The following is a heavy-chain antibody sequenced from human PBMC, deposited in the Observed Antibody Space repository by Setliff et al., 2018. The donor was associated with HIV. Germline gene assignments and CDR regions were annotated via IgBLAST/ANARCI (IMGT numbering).Heavy chain of an antibody. CDR1: GGSISSGDYY. V-gene: IGHV4-30-4*08. Sequence: SETLSLTCTVSGGSISSGDYYWSWIRQPPGKGLEWIGYIYYSGSTYYNPSLRSRVTISLDTSKNQFSLKLSSVTAADTAVYYCVRDDYGYNGKGFDYWGPGTLVTVSS. D-gene: IGHD4-17*01. J-gene: IGHJ4*02. CDR3: VRDDYGYNGKGFDY. CDR2: IYYSGST.